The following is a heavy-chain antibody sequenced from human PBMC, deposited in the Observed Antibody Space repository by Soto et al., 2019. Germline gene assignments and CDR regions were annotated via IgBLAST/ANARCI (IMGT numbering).Heavy chain of an antibody. CDR2: INHSGST. V-gene: IGHV4-34*01. CDR3: ARRKDSSALFYYYYYMDV. CDR1: GGSFSGYY. D-gene: IGHD6-25*01. J-gene: IGHJ6*03. Sequence: SETLYLTCAVYGGSFSGYYWSWIRQPPGKGLEWIGEINHSGSTNYNPSLKSRVTISVDTSKNQFSLKLSSVTAADTAVYYCARRKDSSALFYYYYYMDVWGKGTTVTLSS.